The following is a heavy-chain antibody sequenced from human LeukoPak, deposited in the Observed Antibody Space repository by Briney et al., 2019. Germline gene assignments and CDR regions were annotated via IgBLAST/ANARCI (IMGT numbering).Heavy chain of an antibody. D-gene: IGHD3-10*01. Sequence: GGSLRLSCAASGFTFDDYAMHWVRQAPGKGLEWVSLISGDGGSTYYADSVEGRFTISRDNSKNSLYLQMNSLRTEDTALYYCAKPPEWFGESDVWGQGTTVTVSS. J-gene: IGHJ6*02. CDR3: AKPPEWFGESDV. CDR1: GFTFDDYA. CDR2: ISGDGGST. V-gene: IGHV3-43*02.